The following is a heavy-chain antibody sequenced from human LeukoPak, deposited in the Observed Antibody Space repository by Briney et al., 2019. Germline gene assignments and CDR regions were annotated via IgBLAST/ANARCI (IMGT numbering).Heavy chain of an antibody. CDR1: GGSISSSSYY. CDR3: AREVPGDYSSGWYRYFDY. D-gene: IGHD6-19*01. J-gene: IGHJ4*02. Sequence: SETLSLTCTVSGGSISSSSYYWGWIRQPPGKGLEWIGSIYYSGSTYYNPSLKSRVTISVDKSKNQFSLKLSSVTAADTAVYYCAREVPGDYSSGWYRYFDYWGQGTLVTVSS. CDR2: IYYSGST. V-gene: IGHV4-39*07.